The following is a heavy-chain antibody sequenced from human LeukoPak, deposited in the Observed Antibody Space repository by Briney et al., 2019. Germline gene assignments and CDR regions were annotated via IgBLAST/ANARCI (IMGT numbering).Heavy chain of an antibody. V-gene: IGHV3-48*03. Sequence: GGSLRLSCTTSGFTLSSYEMSWVRQAPGKGLEWVSYISSSGSTIYYADSVKGRFTISRDNAKNSLYLQMNSLRAEDTAVYYCAELGITMIGGVWGKGTTVTVSS. D-gene: IGHD3-10*02. CDR3: AELGITMIGGV. CDR1: GFTLSSYE. CDR2: ISSSGSTI. J-gene: IGHJ6*04.